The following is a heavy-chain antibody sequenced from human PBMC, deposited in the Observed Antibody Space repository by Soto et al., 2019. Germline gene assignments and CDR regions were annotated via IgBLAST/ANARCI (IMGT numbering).Heavy chain of an antibody. CDR1: GFTFGEYA. Sequence: EVHLVESGGGLVQPGRSLRLSCTGSGFTFGEYALSWFRQAPGKGLEWVGFIRSKTYGGTTEYAASVKGRFTISRDDSKSIAYLQMNSLKIEDTAVYYCSRDLLEAAAGAGYWGQGTLVTVSS. D-gene: IGHD3-10*01. J-gene: IGHJ4*02. CDR3: SRDLLEAAAGAGY. CDR2: IRSKTYGGTT. V-gene: IGHV3-49*03.